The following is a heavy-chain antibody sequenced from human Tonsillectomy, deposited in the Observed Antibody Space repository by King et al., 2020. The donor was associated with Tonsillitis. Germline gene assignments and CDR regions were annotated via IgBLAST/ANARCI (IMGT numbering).Heavy chain of an antibody. Sequence: VQLVESGGGVVQPGRSLRLSCAASGFTFSSFAMHWVRQAPGKGLERVAVISYDGSNKYYADSVKGRFTLSRDNSKNTLYLQMNSLRAEDTAVYYCARGEGTMVRGVTLDYWGQGTLVTVSS. CDR3: ARGEGTMVRGVTLDY. V-gene: IGHV3-30-3*01. D-gene: IGHD3-10*01. CDR2: ISYDGSNK. J-gene: IGHJ4*02. CDR1: GFTFSSFA.